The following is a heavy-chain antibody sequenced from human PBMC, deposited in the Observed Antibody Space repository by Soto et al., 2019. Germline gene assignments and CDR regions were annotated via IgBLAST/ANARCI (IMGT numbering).Heavy chain of an antibody. CDR2: IYPGDSDT. D-gene: IGHD1-26*01. V-gene: IGHV5-51*01. Sequence: EVQLVQSGAQVKKAGASLNISCTGSGYNFPTYYIAWLRQMPGKGLEWVGVIYPGDSDTHYSPSFQGRVTLSADKSINTAYLHWTNLQASDSGTYYCARVGVEQQFPYYFDHWGQGTLVTASS. CDR3: ARVGVEQQFPYYFDH. CDR1: GYNFPTYY. J-gene: IGHJ4*02.